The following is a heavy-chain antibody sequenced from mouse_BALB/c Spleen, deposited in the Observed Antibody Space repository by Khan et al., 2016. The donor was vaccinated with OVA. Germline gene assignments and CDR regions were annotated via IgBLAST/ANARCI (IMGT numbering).Heavy chain of an antibody. Sequence: EVQLQESGPGLVKPSQSLSLTCSVTGYSITSGYFWNWIRQFPGNKLEWMGYIRFDGDSNYNPSLKNRISITRDTSKNKFFLKLNSVTPEDTATYFCERGGSSGPAWFTYWGQGTLVTVSA. D-gene: IGHD3-1*01. CDR2: IRFDGDS. V-gene: IGHV3-6*02. J-gene: IGHJ3*01. CDR3: ERGGSSGPAWFTY. CDR1: GYSITSGYF.